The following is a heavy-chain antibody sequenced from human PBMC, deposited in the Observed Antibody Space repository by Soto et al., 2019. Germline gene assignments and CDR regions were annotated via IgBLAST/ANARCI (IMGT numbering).Heavy chain of an antibody. CDR3: AKGLNVLRFLEWLSGDMDV. Sequence: GGSLRLSCAASGFTFSSYGMHWVRQAPGKGLEWVAVISYDGSNKYYADSVKGRFTISRDNSKNTLYLQMNSLRAEDTAVYYCAKGLNVLRFLEWLSGDMDVWGQGTTVTVSS. CDR2: ISYDGSNK. V-gene: IGHV3-30*18. CDR1: GFTFSSYG. J-gene: IGHJ6*02. D-gene: IGHD3-3*01.